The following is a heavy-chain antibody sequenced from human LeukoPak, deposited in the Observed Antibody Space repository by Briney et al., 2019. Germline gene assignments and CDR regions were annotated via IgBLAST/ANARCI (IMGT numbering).Heavy chain of an antibody. Sequence: SETLSLTCTVSGGSISNYYWSWIRQPPGKGLEWIGYISYSGSTNYNPSLRSRVTISVDTSKNQFSLNLRSVTAADTAVYYCARVAAAGQDYWGRGTLVTVSS. J-gene: IGHJ4*02. CDR2: ISYSGST. CDR1: GGSISNYY. D-gene: IGHD6-13*01. V-gene: IGHV4-59*01. CDR3: ARVAAAGQDY.